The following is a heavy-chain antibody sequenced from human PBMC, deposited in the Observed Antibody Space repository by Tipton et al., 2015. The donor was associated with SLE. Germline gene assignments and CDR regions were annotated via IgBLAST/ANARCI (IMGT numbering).Heavy chain of an antibody. CDR1: GGSISSHY. CDR3: ARLSMPYFDY. V-gene: IGHV4-59*11. J-gene: IGHJ4*02. CDR2: IYYSGST. D-gene: IGHD2-2*01. Sequence: TLSLTCTVSGGSISSHYWSWIRQPPGKGLEWIGYIYYSGSTNYNPPPKSRVTISVDTSKSQFSLKLSSVTAADTAVYYCARLSMPYFDYWGQGTLVTVSS.